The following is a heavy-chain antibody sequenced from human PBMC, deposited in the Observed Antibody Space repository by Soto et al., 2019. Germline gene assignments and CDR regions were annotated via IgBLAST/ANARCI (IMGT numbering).Heavy chain of an antibody. V-gene: IGHV3-23*01. Sequence: LRLSCVASGFTFSNYAMSWVRQAPGKGLEWVSVISDSGVSAYYADSVKGRFTVSRDSSKITLFLQMNSLRVEDTAVYYCAKGILANPGTFYYFYCMDVWCQGTTVTVSS. CDR3: AKGILANPGTFYYFYCMDV. J-gene: IGHJ6*02. CDR1: GFTFSNYA. CDR2: ISDSGVSA. D-gene: IGHD5-12*01.